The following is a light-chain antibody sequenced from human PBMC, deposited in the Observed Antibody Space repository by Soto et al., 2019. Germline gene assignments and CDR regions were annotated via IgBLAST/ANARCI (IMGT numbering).Light chain of an antibody. CDR3: LVWDTYWV. CDR2: DDN. J-gene: IGLJ3*02. Sequence: SYELTQPPSVSVAPGQTARITCGGNNIGSKSVHWYQQKPGQAPVLVVYDDNDRPSGIPERFSGSNSGNTATLTLSRVEAGDEADYYCLVWDTYWVFGGGTKLTVL. CDR1: NIGSKS. V-gene: IGLV3-21*02.